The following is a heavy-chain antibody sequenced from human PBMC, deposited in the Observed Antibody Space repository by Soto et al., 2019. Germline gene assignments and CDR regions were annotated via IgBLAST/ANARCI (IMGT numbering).Heavy chain of an antibody. Sequence: QVQLAESGGGVVQAGQSLRVSCEASGFAFGTYVMHWVRQAPGKGLEWVALIWDDGTRREYLESVRGRFTISRDNSKNTTYLQMNNLRVEDTALYYCVRDRDPMNREVIMTVGHLRLWGRGTLVSFSS. D-gene: IGHD3-16*01. V-gene: IGHV3-33*01. CDR3: VRDRDPMNREVIMTVGHLRL. J-gene: IGHJ2*01. CDR2: IWDDGTRR. CDR1: GFAFGTYV.